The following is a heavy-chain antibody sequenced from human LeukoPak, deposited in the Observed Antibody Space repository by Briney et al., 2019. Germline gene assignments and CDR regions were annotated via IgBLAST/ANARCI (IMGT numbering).Heavy chain of an antibody. D-gene: IGHD6-13*01. J-gene: IGHJ6*03. V-gene: IGHV3-13*01. CDR3: ARGTTAAEVYYYYMDV. CDR2: IGTAGDT. CDR1: GFTFSSYD. Sequence: GSLRLSCSASGFTFSSYDMHWVRQATGKGLEWVSAIGTAGDTYYPGSVKGRFTISRENAKNSLYLQMSSLRAGDTAVYYCARGTTAAEVYYYYMDVWGKGTTVTISS.